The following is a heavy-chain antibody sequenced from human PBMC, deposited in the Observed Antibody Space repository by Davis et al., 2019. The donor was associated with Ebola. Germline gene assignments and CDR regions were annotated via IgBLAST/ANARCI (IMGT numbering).Heavy chain of an antibody. J-gene: IGHJ4*02. CDR1: GFTFSSNW. V-gene: IGHV3-7*03. CDR2: IKQDGSEK. D-gene: IGHD3-9*01. Sequence: GGSLRLSCAASGFTFSSNWMSWVRQAPGKGLEWVANIKQDGSEKYYVDSVKGRFTISRDNAKNSLYLQMNSLRAEDTALYYCAKDISYDILTGYFLRGLDYWGQGTLVTVSS. CDR3: AKDISYDILTGYFLRGLDY.